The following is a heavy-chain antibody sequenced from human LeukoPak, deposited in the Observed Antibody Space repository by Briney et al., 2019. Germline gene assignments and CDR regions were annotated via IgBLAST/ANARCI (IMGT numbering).Heavy chain of an antibody. Sequence: SETLSLTCTVSGGSISSGSYYWSWIRQPAGKGLEWIGRIYTSGSTNYNPSLKSRVTISVDRSKNQFSLKLSSVTAADTAVYYCASIPSYYFDYWGQGTLVTVSS. D-gene: IGHD6-6*01. CDR1: GGSISSGSYY. J-gene: IGHJ4*02. CDR3: ASIPSYYFDY. CDR2: IYTSGST. V-gene: IGHV4-61*02.